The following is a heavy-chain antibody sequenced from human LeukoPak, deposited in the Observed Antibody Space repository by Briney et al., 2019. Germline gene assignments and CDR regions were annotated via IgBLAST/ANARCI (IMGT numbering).Heavy chain of an antibody. CDR2: IYYSGST. V-gene: IGHV4-59*08. CDR1: GGSISSYY. J-gene: IGHJ5*02. Sequence: SETLSLTCTVSGGSISSYYWSWIRQPPGKGLEWIGHIYYSGSTNYNPSLKSRVTISVDTSKNQFSLKLSSVTAADTAGYYCATQHYDILTGYPRWFDPWGQGTLVTVSS. D-gene: IGHD3-9*01. CDR3: ATQHYDILTGYPRWFDP.